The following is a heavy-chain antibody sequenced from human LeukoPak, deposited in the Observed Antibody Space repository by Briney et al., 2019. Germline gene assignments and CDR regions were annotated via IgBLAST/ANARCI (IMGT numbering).Heavy chain of an antibody. CDR1: GYTFTSYA. D-gene: IGHD4-17*01. CDR3: ARGVNYGDYDWYFDL. J-gene: IGHJ2*01. CDR2: INAGNGNT. V-gene: IGHV1-3*01. Sequence: ASVKVSCKASGYTFTSYAMHWVRQAPGQRLEWMGWINAGNGNTKYSRKFQGRVTITRDTSASTAYMELSSLRSEDTAVYYCARGVNYGDYDWYFDLWGRGTLVTVSS.